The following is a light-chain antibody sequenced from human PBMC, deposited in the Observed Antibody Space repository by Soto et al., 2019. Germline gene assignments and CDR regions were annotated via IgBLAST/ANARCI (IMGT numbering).Light chain of an antibody. CDR1: SSDIGSNT. Sequence: QSVLTQPPSASGTPGQRVTISCSGSSSDIGSNTVYWYQQLPGTAPKLLIYGNNQRPSGVPDRFSGSKSGTSASLAISGLLSEDDADYYCAAWDDSPNGVVFGGGTKLTVL. J-gene: IGLJ2*01. V-gene: IGLV1-44*01. CDR2: GNN. CDR3: AAWDDSPNGVV.